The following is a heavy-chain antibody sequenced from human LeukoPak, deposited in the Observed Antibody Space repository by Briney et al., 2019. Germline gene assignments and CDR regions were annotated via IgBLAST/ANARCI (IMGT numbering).Heavy chain of an antibody. CDR2: IKSKTDGGTT. J-gene: IGHJ4*02. Sequence: PGRSLRLSCAASGFTFSNAWMSWVRQAPGKGLEWVGRIKSKTDGGTTDYAAPVKGRFTISRDDSKNTLYLQMNSLKTEDTAVYYCTTIFAPEGGQRARTLGYCSGGSCYSAYWGQGTLVTVSS. D-gene: IGHD2-15*01. CDR3: TTIFAPEGGQRARTLGYCSGGSCYSAY. V-gene: IGHV3-15*01. CDR1: GFTFSNAW.